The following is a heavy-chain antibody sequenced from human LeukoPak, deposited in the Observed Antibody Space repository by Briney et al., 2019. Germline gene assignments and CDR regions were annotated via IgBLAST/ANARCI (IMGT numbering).Heavy chain of an antibody. CDR2: INPNSGGT. Sequence: ASVKVSCKAFGYPFTAYYMYWVRQAPGQGLEWMGWINPNSGGTNYAQKFQGRVTMTRDTSISTAYMELSRLRSDDTAVYYCARERITMVRGLTPYYFDYWGQGTLVTVSS. D-gene: IGHD3-10*01. V-gene: IGHV1-2*02. CDR1: GYPFTAYY. J-gene: IGHJ4*02. CDR3: ARERITMVRGLTPYYFDY.